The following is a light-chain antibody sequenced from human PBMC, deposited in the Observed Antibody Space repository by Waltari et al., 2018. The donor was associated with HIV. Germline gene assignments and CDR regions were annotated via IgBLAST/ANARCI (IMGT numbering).Light chain of an antibody. Sequence: DLQMTQSPSTLSASVGTRVTITCRASQTISSRLAWYQQKPGKAPRLLIYKASSLESGVPSTFSGSGSGTEFTLTISSLQPDDFATYYCQQYYSDPYTFGQGTKLEIK. CDR3: QQYYSDPYT. J-gene: IGKJ2*01. V-gene: IGKV1-5*03. CDR1: QTISSR. CDR2: KAS.